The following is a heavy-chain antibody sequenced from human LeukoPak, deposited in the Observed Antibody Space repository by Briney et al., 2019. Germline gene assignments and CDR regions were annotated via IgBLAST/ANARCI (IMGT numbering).Heavy chain of an antibody. CDR3: ARAGVDTSGYYYQGFDY. Sequence: GGSLRLSCAASGFTFSDYYMGWIRQAPGKGLEWVSYITSNGNSVYYAASVKGRFTISRDNAKNSLYLQVNSLTAEDTAVYYCARAGVDTSGYYYQGFDYWGQGTLVTVSS. J-gene: IGHJ4*02. V-gene: IGHV3-11*04. CDR2: ITSNGNSV. D-gene: IGHD3-3*01. CDR1: GFTFSDYY.